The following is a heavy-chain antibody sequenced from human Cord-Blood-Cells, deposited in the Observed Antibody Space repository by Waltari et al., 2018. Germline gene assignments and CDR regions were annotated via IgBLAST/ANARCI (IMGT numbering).Heavy chain of an antibody. CDR2: ISYDGSNK. V-gene: IGHV3-30-3*01. CDR3: AEIVGYCSSTSCYDFDY. J-gene: IGHJ4*02. Sequence: QVQLVESGGGVVQPGRSLRLSCAASGFTFSSYAMHWVRPAPGQGLEGVAVISYDGSNKYYADSVKGRFTISRDNSKNTLYLQMNSLRAEDTAVYYCAEIVGYCSSTSCYDFDYWGQGTLVTVSS. D-gene: IGHD2-2*01. CDR1: GFTFSSYA.